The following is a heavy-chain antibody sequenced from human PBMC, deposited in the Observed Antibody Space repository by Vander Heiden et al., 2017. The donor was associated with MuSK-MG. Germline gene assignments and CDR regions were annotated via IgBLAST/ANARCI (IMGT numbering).Heavy chain of an antibody. CDR3: ARRYGERVRWFDT. D-gene: IGHD4-17*01. CDR2: IYWDGEI. V-gene: IGHV2-5*02. CDR1: GFSLSTSEVG. J-gene: IGHJ5*02. Sequence: QITLKESGPTQVKPTQTLTLTCTFSGFSLSTSEVGVGWIRQPPGKALEWLALIYWDGEIHYNVPLTGRVTITKDTSENQVVLTMTDVNPADAGTYYCARRYGERVRWFDTWGQGILVTVSS.